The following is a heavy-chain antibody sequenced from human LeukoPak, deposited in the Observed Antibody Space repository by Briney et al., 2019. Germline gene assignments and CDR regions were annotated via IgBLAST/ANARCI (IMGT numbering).Heavy chain of an antibody. J-gene: IGHJ5*02. D-gene: IGHD2-2*01. CDR1: GFTFSSYA. CDR2: ISYDGSNK. Sequence: GRSLRLSCAASGFTFSSYAMHWVRQAPGKGLEWVAVISYDGSNKYYADSVKGRFTISRDNSKNTLYLQMNSLRAEDTAVYYCARGLRSCNSASCHPTWFDPWGQGALVTVSS. CDR3: ARGLRSCNSASCHPTWFDP. V-gene: IGHV3-30*01.